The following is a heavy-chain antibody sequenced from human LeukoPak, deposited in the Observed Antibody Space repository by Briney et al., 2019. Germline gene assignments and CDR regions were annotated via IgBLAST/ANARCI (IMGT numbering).Heavy chain of an antibody. CDR3: ANPHYDSSGYYYVD. CDR1: GYTFTSYA. J-gene: IGHJ4*02. Sequence: GASVKVSCKASGYTFTSYAMHWLRQAPGQRLDWMGWINGGSGNTKYSPEFQGRVTITRDTSASTGYMELSSLRSEDTAVYYCANPHYDSSGYYYVDWGQGTLVTVSS. CDR2: INGGSGNT. V-gene: IGHV1-3*01. D-gene: IGHD3-22*01.